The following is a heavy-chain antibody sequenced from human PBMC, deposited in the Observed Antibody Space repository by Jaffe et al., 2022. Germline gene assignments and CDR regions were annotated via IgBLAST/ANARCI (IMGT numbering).Heavy chain of an antibody. CDR3: ARFDGDYGGFDY. D-gene: IGHD4-17*01. Sequence: QVQLQESGPGLVKPSETLSLTCTVSGGSISSYYWSWIRQPPGKGLEWIGYIYYSGSTNYNPSLKSRVTISVDTSKNQFSLKLSSVTAADTAVYYCARFDGDYGGFDYWGQGTLVTVSS. CDR1: GGSISSYY. CDR2: IYYSGST. V-gene: IGHV4-59*01. J-gene: IGHJ4*02.